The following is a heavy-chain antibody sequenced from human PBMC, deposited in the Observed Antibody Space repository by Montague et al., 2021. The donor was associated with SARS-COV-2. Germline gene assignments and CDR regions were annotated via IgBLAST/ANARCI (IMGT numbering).Heavy chain of an antibody. CDR2: IYYSGST. Sequence: SETLSLTCTVSGGSISPYYWNWIRQSPGKGLEWIGYIYYSGSTTYNPSLESRVTISVDTSKNQSSLRLSSVTAADTAVYYCARGIWYANWGQGILVTVSS. D-gene: IGHD6-13*01. CDR3: ARGIWYAN. V-gene: IGHV4-59*01. CDR1: GGSISPYY. J-gene: IGHJ4*02.